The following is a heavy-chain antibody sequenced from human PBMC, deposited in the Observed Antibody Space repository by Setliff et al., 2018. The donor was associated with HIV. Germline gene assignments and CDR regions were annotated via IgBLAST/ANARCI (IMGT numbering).Heavy chain of an antibody. CDR3: ANLWEMGA. CDR2: ISSNIIYI. D-gene: IGHD1-26*01. V-gene: IGHV3-21*01. Sequence: GGSLRLSCAASGFTLSTYTMNWVRQAPGKGLEWISSISSNIIYIYYADSVRGRFTISRDNAKNSLYLQMNSLRVEDTAVYYCANLWEMGAWGQGTLVTVSS. CDR1: GFTLSTYT. J-gene: IGHJ5*02.